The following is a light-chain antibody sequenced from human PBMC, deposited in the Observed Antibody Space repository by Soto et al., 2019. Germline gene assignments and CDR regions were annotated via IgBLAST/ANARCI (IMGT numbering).Light chain of an antibody. V-gene: IGKV3-15*01. J-gene: IGKJ2*01. CDR1: QSVTTN. Sequence: ERVMTQSPATLPVSPGERATLSCRASQSVTTNLAWYQQKPGQAPRLLIYGASTRATGIPARFSGSGSGTECTLTISSLQSEDFAVYYCQQYNNWPTTFGQGTKLEIK. CDR3: QQYNNWPTT. CDR2: GAS.